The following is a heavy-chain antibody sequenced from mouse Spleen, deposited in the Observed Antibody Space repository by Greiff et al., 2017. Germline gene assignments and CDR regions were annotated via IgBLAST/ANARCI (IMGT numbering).Heavy chain of an antibody. CDR2: IDPETGGT. D-gene: IGHD1-1*01. J-gene: IGHJ3*01. CDR1: GYTFTDYE. V-gene: IGHV1-15*01. Sequence: VQGVESGAELVRPGASVTLSCKASGYTFTDYEMHWVKQTPVHGLEWIGAIDPETGGTAYNQKFKGKAILTADKSSSTAYMELRSLTSEDSAVYYCTNYSFAYWGQGTLVTVSA. CDR3: TNYSFAY.